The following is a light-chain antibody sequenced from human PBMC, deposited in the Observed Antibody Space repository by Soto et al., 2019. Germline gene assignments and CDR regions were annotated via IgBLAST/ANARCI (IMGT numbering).Light chain of an antibody. CDR2: DTS. J-gene: IGKJ5*01. CDR3: QQRSNWFT. V-gene: IGKV3-11*01. CDR1: QSVSSF. Sequence: EIVLTQSPDNLSLSPGERATLSCRASQSVSSFLAWYQQKPGQAPRLLIYDTSNRATGTPARFSGSGSGTDFTLTISSLEPEDFAVYYCQQRSNWFTFGQGTRLEI.